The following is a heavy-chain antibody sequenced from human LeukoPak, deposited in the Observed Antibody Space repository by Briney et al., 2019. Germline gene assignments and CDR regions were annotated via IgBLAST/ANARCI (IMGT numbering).Heavy chain of an antibody. V-gene: IGHV4-34*01. CDR2: INHSGST. Sequence: SETLSLTCTVSGGSISSYYWSWIRQPPGKGLEWIGEINHSGSTNYNPSLKSRVTISVDTSKNQFSLKLSSVTAADTAVYYCAFHDYVWGSYRHFDYWGQGTLVTVSS. D-gene: IGHD3-16*02. J-gene: IGHJ4*02. CDR1: GGSISSYY. CDR3: AFHDYVWGSYRHFDY.